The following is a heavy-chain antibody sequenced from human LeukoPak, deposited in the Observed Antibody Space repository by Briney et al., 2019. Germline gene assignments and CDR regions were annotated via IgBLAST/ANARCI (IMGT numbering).Heavy chain of an antibody. D-gene: IGHD6-19*01. CDR1: GGSISGFV. Sequence: RSSETLSLTCTVSGGSISGFVWSWIRRPPGEGLDYIGFIYDTGTPTNYNPLLKSRVTLSVDTSKNQFSLNLKSVTAADTAVYYCARLTKGEQWLAYYFDYWGQGTLVTVSS. CDR3: ARLTKGEQWLAYYFDY. V-gene: IGHV4-59*08. J-gene: IGHJ4*02. CDR2: IYDTGTPT.